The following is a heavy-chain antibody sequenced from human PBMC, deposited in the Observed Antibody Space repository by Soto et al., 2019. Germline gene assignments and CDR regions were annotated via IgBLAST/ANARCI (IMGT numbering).Heavy chain of an antibody. V-gene: IGHV3-7*03. CDR2: IKPDGSEK. CDR3: ARDPAVTTYPKSWSSRSHGNNWFEP. J-gene: IGHJ5*02. CDR1: GFTFSSYW. Sequence: GGSXRLSCASSGFTFSSYWMSWVRHAPGKGLEWVANIKPDGSEKYYVDSVKGRFTISRDKAKNSLYLQMNSLRAEDTDVYYCARDPAVTTYPKSWSSRSHGNNWFEPWGQGTLVKVYS. D-gene: IGHD6-13*01.